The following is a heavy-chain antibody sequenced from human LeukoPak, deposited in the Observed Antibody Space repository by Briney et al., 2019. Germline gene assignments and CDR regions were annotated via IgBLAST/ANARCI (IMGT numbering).Heavy chain of an antibody. CDR3: ARDVPLDDYYGSGTYSYYFDS. CDR2: IKQDGSEK. Sequence: GGSLRLSCAASGFTFSSYGMSWVRQAPGKGLEWVANIKQDGSEKYYVDSVKGRFTISRDNAKNSLYLQMNSLRAEDTALYYCARDVPLDDYYGSGTYSYYFDSWGQGALVTVSS. D-gene: IGHD3-10*01. CDR1: GFTFSSYG. V-gene: IGHV3-7*01. J-gene: IGHJ4*02.